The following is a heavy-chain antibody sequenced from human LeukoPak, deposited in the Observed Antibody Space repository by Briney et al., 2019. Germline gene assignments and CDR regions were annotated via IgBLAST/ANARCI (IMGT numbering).Heavy chain of an antibody. V-gene: IGHV1-69*05. Sequence: AASAKVSCKASGGTFSRYAISWVRQAPGQGLEWMGGIIPIFGRANYAQKFQGRVTITTDESTSTAYMELSSLRSEDTAVYYCASCSSVAVTTYPGAFDIWGQGTMVTVSS. D-gene: IGHD2-21*02. J-gene: IGHJ3*02. CDR3: ASCSSVAVTTYPGAFDI. CDR1: GGTFSRYA. CDR2: IIPIFGRA.